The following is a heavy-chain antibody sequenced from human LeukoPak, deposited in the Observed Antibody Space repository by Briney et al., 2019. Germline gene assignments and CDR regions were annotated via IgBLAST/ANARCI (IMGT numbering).Heavy chain of an antibody. CDR2: IYYSGST. CDR1: GGSISSSSYY. V-gene: IGHV4-39*01. D-gene: IGHD3-22*01. J-gene: IGHJ3*02. Sequence: SETLSLTCTVSGGSISSSSYYWGWIRQPPGKGLEWIGSIYYSGSTYYNPSLKSRVTISVDTSKNQFSLKLSSVAAADTAVYYCARPPYYYDSSGYFFGAFDIWGQGTMVTVSS. CDR3: ARPPYYYDSSGYFFGAFDI.